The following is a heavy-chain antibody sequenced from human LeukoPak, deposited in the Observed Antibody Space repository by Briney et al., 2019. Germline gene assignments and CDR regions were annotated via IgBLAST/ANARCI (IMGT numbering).Heavy chain of an antibody. V-gene: IGHV4-34*01. J-gene: IGHJ4*02. D-gene: IGHD3-22*01. CDR3: ARAMIVVVTLDY. Sequence: PSETLSLTCAVYGGSFSGYYWSWIGQPPGKGLEWIGEINHSGSTNYNPSLKSRVTISVDTSKNQFSLKLSSVTAADTAVYYCARAMIVVVTLDYWGQGTLVTVSS. CDR2: INHSGST. CDR1: GGSFSGYY.